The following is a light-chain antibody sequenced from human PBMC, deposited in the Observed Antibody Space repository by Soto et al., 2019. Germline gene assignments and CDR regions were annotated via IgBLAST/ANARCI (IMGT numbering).Light chain of an antibody. CDR1: QSISSW. CDR2: DAS. V-gene: IGKV1-5*01. CDR3: QQGYRIPRT. J-gene: IGKJ1*01. Sequence: DIQMTQSPSTLSASVGDRFTITCRASQSISSWLAWYQQKPGKAPKLLIYDASSLESGVPSRFSGSGSGTEFTLTISSLQPDDFATYYCQQGYRIPRTFGQGTKVDIK.